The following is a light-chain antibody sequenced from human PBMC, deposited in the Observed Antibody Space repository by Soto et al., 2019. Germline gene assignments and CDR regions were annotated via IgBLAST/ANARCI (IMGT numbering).Light chain of an antibody. CDR2: DDT. CDR1: NIGSKS. J-gene: IGLJ1*01. V-gene: IGLV3-21*02. Sequence: YELTQPPSMSGAPGQTASVTCGGNNIGSKSVHWYQQKPGQAPVLVVYDDTDRPSGIPERFSGSNSGNTATLTISRVDAGDEADYYCNVWASGSDHHVFGSGTKLTVL. CDR3: NVWASGSDHHV.